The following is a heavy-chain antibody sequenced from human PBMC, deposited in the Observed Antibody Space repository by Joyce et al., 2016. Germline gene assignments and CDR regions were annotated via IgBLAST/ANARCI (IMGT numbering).Heavy chain of an antibody. CDR3: ARNGAYSQDS. CDR2: IYLGGST. CDR1: GGSISSAHW. J-gene: IGHJ5*01. D-gene: IGHD5-12*01. V-gene: IGHV4-4*02. Sequence: ESGPGLVKPSGTLSLTCAVSGGSISSAHWWSWVRQPLGKGLEWIGEIYLGGSTTYNPSLKSRVTISVDKSKNQLSLKMNSVTAADTAVYYCARNGAYSQDSWGQGTLVTVSS.